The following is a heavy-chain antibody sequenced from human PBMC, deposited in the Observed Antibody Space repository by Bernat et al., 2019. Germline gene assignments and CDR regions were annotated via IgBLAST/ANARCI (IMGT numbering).Heavy chain of an antibody. CDR2: ISSSSSYI. V-gene: IGHV3-21*01. Sequence: EVQLVESGGGLVKPGGSPRLSCAASGFTFSSYSMNWVRQAPGKGLEWVSSISSSSSYIYYADSVKGRFTISRDNAKNSLYLQMNSLRAEDTAVYYCARDNPLDYGDYVGYWGQGTLVTVSS. CDR1: GFTFSSYS. D-gene: IGHD4-17*01. CDR3: ARDNPLDYGDYVGY. J-gene: IGHJ4*02.